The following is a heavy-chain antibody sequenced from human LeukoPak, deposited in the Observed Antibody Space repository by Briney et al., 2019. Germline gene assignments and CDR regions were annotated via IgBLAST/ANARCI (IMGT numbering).Heavy chain of an antibody. CDR2: IYSGGST. CDR3: ARDVLGTYYYDSSGSPRAY. D-gene: IGHD3-22*01. CDR1: GFIVSSNY. V-gene: IGHV3-53*01. Sequence: PGGSLRLSCAASGFIVSSNYMSWVRQAPGKGLEWVSVIYSGGSTYYADSVKGRFTISRDNSKNTLYLQMNSLRAEDTAVYYCARDVLGTYYYDSSGSPRAYWGQGTLVTVSS. J-gene: IGHJ4*02.